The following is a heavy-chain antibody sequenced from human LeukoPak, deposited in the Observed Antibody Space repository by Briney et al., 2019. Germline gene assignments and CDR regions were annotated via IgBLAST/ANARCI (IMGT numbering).Heavy chain of an antibody. J-gene: IGHJ4*02. CDR1: GYTFTGYY. CDR3: ARTVDDGFDY. Sequence: SVKVSCKASGYTFTGYYMHWVRQAPGQGLEWMGRIIPILGIANYAQKFQGRVTITADKSTSTAYMELSSLRSEDTAVYYCARTVDDGFDYWGQGTLVTVSS. V-gene: IGHV1-69*02. D-gene: IGHD4-23*01. CDR2: IIPILGIA.